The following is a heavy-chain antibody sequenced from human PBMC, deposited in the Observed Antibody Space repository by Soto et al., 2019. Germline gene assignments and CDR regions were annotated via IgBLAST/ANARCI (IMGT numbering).Heavy chain of an antibody. CDR1: GYTFTSYG. CDR3: AREILYDSSGGFDY. D-gene: IGHD3-22*01. J-gene: IGHJ4*02. Sequence: ASVKVSCKASGYTFTSYGIRWVRQAPGQGLEWMGWISAYNGNTNYAQKLQGRVTMTTDTSTSTAYMELRSLRSDDTAVYYCAREILYDSSGGFDYWGQGTLVTVSS. V-gene: IGHV1-18*01. CDR2: ISAYNGNT.